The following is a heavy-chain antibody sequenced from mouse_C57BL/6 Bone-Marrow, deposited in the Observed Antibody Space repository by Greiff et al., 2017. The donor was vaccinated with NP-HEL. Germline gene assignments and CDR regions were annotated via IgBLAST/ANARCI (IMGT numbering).Heavy chain of an antibody. CDR2: IWGDGST. V-gene: IGHV2-3*01. J-gene: IGHJ2*01. Sequence: VKLMESGPGLVAPSQSLSITCTVSGFSLTSYGVSWVRQPPGKGLEWLGVIWGDGSTNYHSAPISRLSIIKDNSKSKVFLKLNSVQTDDTATYCCASGELYFDYWGQGTTLTVSS. CDR1: GFSLTSYG. CDR3: ASGELYFDY.